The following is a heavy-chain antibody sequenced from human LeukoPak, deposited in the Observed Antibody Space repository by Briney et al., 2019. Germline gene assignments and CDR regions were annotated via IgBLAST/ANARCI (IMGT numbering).Heavy chain of an antibody. J-gene: IGHJ4*02. CDR1: GFTVSSNY. CDR2: IYSGGSK. Sequence: HPGGSLRLSCAASGFTVSSNYMSWVRQAPGKGLEWVSIIYSGGSKYYADSVKGRFTISRDNSKNTLYLQMNSLRAEDTAVYYCARVGLVYYFDYWGQGALVTVSS. D-gene: IGHD3/OR15-3a*01. CDR3: ARVGLVYYFDY. V-gene: IGHV3-53*01.